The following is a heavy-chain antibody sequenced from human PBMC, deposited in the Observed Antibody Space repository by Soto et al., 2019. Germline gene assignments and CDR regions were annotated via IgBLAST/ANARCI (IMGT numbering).Heavy chain of an antibody. CDR3: AADQISQDAFDI. J-gene: IGHJ3*02. Sequence: PSETLSLTCTVSGGSISSYYWSWIRQPPGKGLEWIGYIYYSGSTNYNPSLKSRVTISVDTSKNQFSLKLSSVTAADTAVYYCAADQISQDAFDISGKGTMVTVSS. V-gene: IGHV4-59*01. CDR1: GGSISSYY. CDR2: IYYSGST.